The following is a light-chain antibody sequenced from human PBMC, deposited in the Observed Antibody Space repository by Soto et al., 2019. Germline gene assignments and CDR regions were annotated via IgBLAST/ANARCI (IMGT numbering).Light chain of an antibody. J-gene: IGLJ1*01. CDR3: TSYTSSSLYV. CDR2: EVT. Sequence: QSALTQPPSASGSPGQSVTISCTGTSSDVGGYNSVSWYQQHPGKAPKLLIYEVTKRPSGVPDRFSGSKSGNTASLTVSGLQAEDEADFYCTSYTSSSLYVFGTGTKLTVL. V-gene: IGLV2-8*01. CDR1: SSDVGGYNS.